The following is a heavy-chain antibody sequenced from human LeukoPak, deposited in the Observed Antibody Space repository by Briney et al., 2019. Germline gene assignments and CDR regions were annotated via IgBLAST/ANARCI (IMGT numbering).Heavy chain of an antibody. CDR3: ARNFDS. V-gene: IGHV3-21*01. Sequence: GGSLRLSCVASGLTFTSSDFNWIRQAPGKGLEWLSTITRSGSNLYYADSVKGRFTTSRDDAKDSVYLQMESLRVEDTAICYCARNFDSWGQGTLVTVSS. CDR1: GLTFTSSD. J-gene: IGHJ4*02. CDR2: ITRSGSNL.